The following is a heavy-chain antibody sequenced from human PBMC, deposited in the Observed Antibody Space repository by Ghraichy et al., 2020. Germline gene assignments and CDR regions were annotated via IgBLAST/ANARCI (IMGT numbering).Heavy chain of an antibody. J-gene: IGHJ6*02. V-gene: IGHV3-66*01. D-gene: IGHD1-7*01. CDR3: ARATGITGTTSQENYGMDV. Sequence: GGSLRLSCAASGFTVSDNYMSWVRQAPGKGLEWVSVIYSVGTTTYEGSVKGRFTIFTDSSKNMVYLQMNSLLADDTAAYYWARATGITGTTSQENYGMDVWGQGTTVTVSS. CDR2: IYSVGTT. CDR1: GFTVSDNY.